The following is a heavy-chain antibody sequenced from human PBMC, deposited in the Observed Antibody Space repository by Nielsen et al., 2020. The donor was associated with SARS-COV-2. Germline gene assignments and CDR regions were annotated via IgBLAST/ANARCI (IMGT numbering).Heavy chain of an antibody. D-gene: IGHD3-3*01. CDR2: IYYSGST. Sequence: WLRQPPRKGLEWIGSIYYSGSTNYNPSLKSRVTISVDTSKNQFSLKLSSVTAADTAVYYCARGHVLRCLEWLGAAWFDPWGQGTLVTVSS. J-gene: IGHJ5*02. CDR3: ARGHVLRCLEWLGAAWFDP. V-gene: IGHV4-39*07.